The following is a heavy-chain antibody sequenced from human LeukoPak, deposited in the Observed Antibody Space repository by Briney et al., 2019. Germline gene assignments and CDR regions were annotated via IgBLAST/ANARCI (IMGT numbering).Heavy chain of an antibody. CDR3: AGHQWVPAFDI. V-gene: IGHV4-59*08. Sequence: SETLSLTCTVSGGSISTFYWNWIRQPPGKGLEWIGHIYYSGSTNYNPSLKSRVTISVDTSKNQFSLKLSSVTAADTAVYYCAGHQWVPAFDIWGQGTMVTVSS. D-gene: IGHD1-26*01. J-gene: IGHJ3*02. CDR1: GGSISTFY. CDR2: IYYSGST.